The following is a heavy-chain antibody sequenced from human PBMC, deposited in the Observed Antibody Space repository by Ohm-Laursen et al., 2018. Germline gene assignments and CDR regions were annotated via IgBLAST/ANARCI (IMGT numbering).Heavy chain of an antibody. CDR2: IYYSGST. CDR3: ARFSVALYGMDV. CDR1: GGSISSYY. D-gene: IGHD6-19*01. J-gene: IGHJ6*02. Sequence: SDTLSLTCTVSGGSISSYYWSWIRQPPGKGLEWIGYIYYSGSTNYNPSLKSRVTISVDTSKNQFSLKLSSVTAADTAVYYRARFSVALYGMDVWGQGTTVTVSS. V-gene: IGHV4-59*07.